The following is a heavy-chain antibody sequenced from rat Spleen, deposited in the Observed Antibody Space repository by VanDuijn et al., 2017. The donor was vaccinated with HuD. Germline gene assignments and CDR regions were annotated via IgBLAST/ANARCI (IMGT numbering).Heavy chain of an antibody. D-gene: IGHD4-3*01. CDR3: ATEELGRGYFDY. CDR2: ISYDGSST. J-gene: IGHJ2*01. V-gene: IGHV5-29*01. Sequence: EVQLVESGGGLVQPGRSLKLSCAASGFTFSNYGMAWVRQAPTKGLEWVATISYDGSSTYYRDSVKGRFTISRDTAQNILYLQMNSPRSDDTATYYCATEELGRGYFDYWGQGVMVTVSS. CDR1: GFTFSNYG.